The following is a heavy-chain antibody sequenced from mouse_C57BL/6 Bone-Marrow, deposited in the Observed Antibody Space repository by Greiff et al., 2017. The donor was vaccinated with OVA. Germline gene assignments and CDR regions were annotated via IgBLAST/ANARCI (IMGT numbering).Heavy chain of an antibody. CDR3: ASGSTSFAY. J-gene: IGHJ3*01. Sequence: DVKLVESGGGLVKPGGSLKLSCAASGFTFSSYTMSWVRQTPEKRLEWVATISGGGGNTYYPDSVKGRFTISRDNAKNTLYLQMSSLRSEDTALYYCASGSTSFAYWGQGTLVTVSA. CDR2: ISGGGGNT. D-gene: IGHD1-1*01. CDR1: GFTFSSYT. V-gene: IGHV5-9*01.